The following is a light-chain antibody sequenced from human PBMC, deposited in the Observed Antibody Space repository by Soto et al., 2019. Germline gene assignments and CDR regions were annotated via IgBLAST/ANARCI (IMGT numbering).Light chain of an antibody. Sequence: EIVLTQSPATLSLSPGERATLSCRASQSVSSYLAWYQQKPGQAPRLLIYDASNRATGIPARFSGSGSGTDFTLTISILEPEDFAVYYCQQRSNWPPDKYTFGQGTKLEI. CDR3: QQRSNWPPDKYT. J-gene: IGKJ2*01. V-gene: IGKV3-11*01. CDR2: DAS. CDR1: QSVSSY.